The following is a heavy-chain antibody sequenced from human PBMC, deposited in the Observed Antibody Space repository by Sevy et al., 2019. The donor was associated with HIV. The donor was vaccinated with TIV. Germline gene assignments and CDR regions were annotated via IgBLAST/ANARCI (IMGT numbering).Heavy chain of an antibody. D-gene: IGHD3-22*01. CDR3: AGGVVIGTTFDY. J-gene: IGHJ4*02. CDR2: ISSSGSLI. CDR1: EFTFSSYE. V-gene: IGHV3-48*03. Sequence: GGSPRLSCAASEFTFSSYEMNRVRQAPGKGLEWVSYISSSGSLIYYADSVKGRFTISRDNAKNSLYLQMNSLRAEDTAVYYCAGGVVIGTTFDYWGQGTLVTVSS.